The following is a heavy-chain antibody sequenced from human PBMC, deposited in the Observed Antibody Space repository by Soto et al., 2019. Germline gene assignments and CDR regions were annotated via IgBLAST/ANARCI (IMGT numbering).Heavy chain of an antibody. D-gene: IGHD2-21*02. Sequence: PSETLSLTCGVSGYSISSGYYWGWIRQPPGKGLEWIASIFHSGSTYYNPSLKSRVTISVDTSKNQFSLKLSSVTAADTAVYYCARGLQYGGNSAYWGQGXLVTVSS. J-gene: IGHJ4*02. CDR1: GYSISSGYY. CDR3: ARGLQYGGNSAY. CDR2: IFHSGST. V-gene: IGHV4-38-2*01.